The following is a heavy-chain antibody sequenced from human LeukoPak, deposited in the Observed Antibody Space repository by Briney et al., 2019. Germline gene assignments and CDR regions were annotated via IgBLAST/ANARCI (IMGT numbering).Heavy chain of an antibody. CDR3: AREIPIFGVVTPFDY. D-gene: IGHD3-3*01. V-gene: IGHV3-21*01. CDR1: GFTFSSYN. CDR2: ISSSSSYI. Sequence: GGSLRLSCAASGFTFSSYNMNWVRQAPGKGLEWVSSISSSSSYIYYADSVKGRFTISRDNAKNSLYLQMNSLRAEDTAVYYCAREIPIFGVVTPFDYWGQGTLVTVSS. J-gene: IGHJ4*02.